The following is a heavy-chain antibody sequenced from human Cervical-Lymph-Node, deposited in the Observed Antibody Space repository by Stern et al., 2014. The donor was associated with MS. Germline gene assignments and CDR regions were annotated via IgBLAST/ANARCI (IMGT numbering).Heavy chain of an antibody. Sequence: VQLVGSGAEVKKPGSSVKVSCNVSGGTFSSYTLNWVRQAPGQGLEWMGGIIPIFATTNYPQRFQGKVTITADGSTSTTYLEVSSLTSEDTAVYYCAREGIPGAGGTFDNWGQGTLVIVSS. J-gene: IGHJ4*02. V-gene: IGHV1-69*01. CDR3: AREGIPGAGGTFDN. D-gene: IGHD1-26*01. CDR2: IIPIFATT. CDR1: GGTFSSYT.